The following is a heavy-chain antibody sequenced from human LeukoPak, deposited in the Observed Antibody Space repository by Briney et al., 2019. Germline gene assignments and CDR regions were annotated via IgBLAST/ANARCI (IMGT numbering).Heavy chain of an antibody. CDR2: ITPRGVTM. J-gene: IGHJ2*01. Sequence: PGGSLRLSCAASGFTLNNYNMNWVRQAPGKGLEWIAYITPRGVTMHGDSVKGRFSISRDDAKNSVFLQMNSLRGEDTAVYHCVREKSVGGYWYFDHWGRGTQVTVSS. CDR3: VREKSVGGYWYFDH. V-gene: IGHV3-48*03. CDR1: GFTLNNYN. D-gene: IGHD4-23*01.